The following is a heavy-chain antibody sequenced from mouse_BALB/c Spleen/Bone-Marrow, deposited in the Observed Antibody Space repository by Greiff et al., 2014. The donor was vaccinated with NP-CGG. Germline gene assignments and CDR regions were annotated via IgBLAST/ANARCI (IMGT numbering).Heavy chain of an antibody. J-gene: IGHJ4*01. Sequence: DVQLVESGGGLVRPGGSLRLSCATSGFTFTDYYMSWVRQPPGKALEWLGFIRNKANGYTTEYSASVKGRFTISRDNSQSILYLQMDTLRAEDSATYYCARNYDGAMDYWGQGTSVTVSS. D-gene: IGHD2-12*01. CDR2: IRNKANGYTT. CDR1: GFTFTDYY. V-gene: IGHV7-3*02. CDR3: ARNYDGAMDY.